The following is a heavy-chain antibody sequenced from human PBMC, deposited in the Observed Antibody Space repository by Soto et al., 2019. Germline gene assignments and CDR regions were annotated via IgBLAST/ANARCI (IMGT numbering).Heavy chain of an antibody. J-gene: IGHJ5*02. CDR3: ARTLGPSTVTIADWFDP. CDR2: INPNSGGT. CDR1: GYTFTGYY. D-gene: IGHD4-17*01. V-gene: IGHV1-2*02. Sequence: QVQLVQSGAEVMKPGASVKVSCKASGYTFTGYYMHWVRQAPGQGLEWMGWINPNSGGTNYAQKFQGRVTMTRDTSISTAYMELSRLRSDDTAVYYCARTLGPSTVTIADWFDPWGQGTLVTVSS.